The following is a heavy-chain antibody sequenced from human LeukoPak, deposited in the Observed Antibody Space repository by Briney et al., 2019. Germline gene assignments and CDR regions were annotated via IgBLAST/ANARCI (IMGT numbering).Heavy chain of an antibody. J-gene: IGHJ4*02. CDR3: AIGGDSTTSCYRCFNF. D-gene: IGHD2-2*02. Sequence: KSGESLKISCKGSGYRLSNYWIGWVRQMPGKGLEWMGIVYPDDSDTRYSPSFQGQVTISADKSIGTAYLQWSSLKASDTAMYYCAIGGDSTTSCYRCFNFWGQGTLVTVSS. CDR2: VYPDDSDT. CDR1: GYRLSNYW. V-gene: IGHV5-51*01.